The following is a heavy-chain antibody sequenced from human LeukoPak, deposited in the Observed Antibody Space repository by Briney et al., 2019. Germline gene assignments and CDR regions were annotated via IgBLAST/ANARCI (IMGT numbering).Heavy chain of an antibody. CDR2: IYPGDSDT. CDR1: GYSFTSYW. Sequence: PGESLKISCKGSGYSFTSYWIGWVRQMPGKGLEWMGIIYPGDSDTRYSPSFQGQVTISAAKSISTAYLQWSSLKASDTAMYYCARHEPTFDSSGYYYVLPGGAFDIWGQGTMVTVSS. V-gene: IGHV5-51*01. D-gene: IGHD3-22*01. J-gene: IGHJ3*02. CDR3: ARHEPTFDSSGYYYVLPGGAFDI.